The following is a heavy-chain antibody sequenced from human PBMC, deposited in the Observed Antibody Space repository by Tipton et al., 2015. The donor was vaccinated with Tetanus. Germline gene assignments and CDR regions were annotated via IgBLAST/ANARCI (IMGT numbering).Heavy chain of an antibody. CDR2: IYSGGST. J-gene: IGHJ3*02. D-gene: IGHD2-15*01. CDR3: ARDRGTGGSCCDAFDI. CDR1: GFTVSSNY. Sequence: SLRLSCAASGFTVSSNYMSWVRQAPGKGLEWVSVIYSGGSTYYADSVKGRSTISRDNSKNTLYLQMNSLRAEDTAVYYCARDRGTGGSCCDAFDIWGQGTMVTVSS. V-gene: IGHV3-53*01.